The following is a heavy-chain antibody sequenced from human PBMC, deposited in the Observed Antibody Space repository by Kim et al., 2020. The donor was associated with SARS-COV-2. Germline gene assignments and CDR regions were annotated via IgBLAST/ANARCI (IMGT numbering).Heavy chain of an antibody. CDR2: WYN. D-gene: IGHD3-16*01. J-gene: IGHJ4*02. CDR3: ARGASRSLDY. Sequence: WYNDYTDFVNIRMTISPDVSKNQFSLQLNSVTPEDTAVYYCARGASRSLDYWGQGTLVTVSS. V-gene: IGHV6-1*01.